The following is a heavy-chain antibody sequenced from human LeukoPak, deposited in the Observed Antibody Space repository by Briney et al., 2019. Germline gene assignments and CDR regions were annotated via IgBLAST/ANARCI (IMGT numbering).Heavy chain of an antibody. CDR2: IYDSGRT. CDR3: ARGRYYYDSRGYYKQYYFDY. D-gene: IGHD3-22*01. CDR1: GGSISRGGYY. Sequence: SETLSLTCTVSGGSISRGGYYWTWIRPHPGKGLEWLGYIYDSGRTSYNPSLKSRVTLSVDTSRSQFALNLSSVTAADTAVYYCARGRYYYDSRGYYKQYYFDYWGQGTLVTVSS. V-gene: IGHV4-31*03. J-gene: IGHJ4*02.